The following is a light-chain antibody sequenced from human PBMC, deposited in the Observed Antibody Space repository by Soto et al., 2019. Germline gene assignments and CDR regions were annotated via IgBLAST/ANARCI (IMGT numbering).Light chain of an antibody. CDR3: QQYYSYPRT. CDR1: QGISSY. Sequence: AIRMTQSPSSLSASTGDRVTITCRASQGISSYLAWYQQKPVKAPKLLIYAASTLQSGVPSRFSGSGSGTAFTLTISCLQSADFATYYCQQYYSYPRTFGQGTKVEIK. J-gene: IGKJ1*01. V-gene: IGKV1-8*01. CDR2: AAS.